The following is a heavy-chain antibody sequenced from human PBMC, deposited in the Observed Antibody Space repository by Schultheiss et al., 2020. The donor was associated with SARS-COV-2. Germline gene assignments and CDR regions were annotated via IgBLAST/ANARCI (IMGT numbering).Heavy chain of an antibody. D-gene: IGHD2-2*02. J-gene: IGHJ4*02. V-gene: IGHV3-23*03. CDR2: IYSGGST. CDR3: ARGGYCSSTSCYRPFDY. Sequence: GSLRLSCAASGFTFSSYAMSWVRQAPGKGLEWVSVIYSGGSTYYADSVKGRFTISRDNAKNSLYLQMNSLRAEDTAVYYCARGGYCSSTSCYRPFDYWGQGTLVTVSS. CDR1: GFTFSSYA.